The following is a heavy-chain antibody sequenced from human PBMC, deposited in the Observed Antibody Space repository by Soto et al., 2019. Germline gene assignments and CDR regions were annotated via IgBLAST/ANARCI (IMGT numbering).Heavy chain of an antibody. J-gene: IGHJ6*02. V-gene: IGHV1-3*01. Sequence: GASVKVSCKASGYTFTSYAMHWVRQAPGQRLEWMGWINAGNGNTKYSQKFQGRVTITRDTSASTAYMELSSLRSEDTAVYYCARDLEGTVTTNGMDVWGQGTTVTVSS. CDR3: ARDLEGTVTTNGMDV. CDR2: INAGNGNT. D-gene: IGHD4-17*01. CDR1: GYTFTSYA.